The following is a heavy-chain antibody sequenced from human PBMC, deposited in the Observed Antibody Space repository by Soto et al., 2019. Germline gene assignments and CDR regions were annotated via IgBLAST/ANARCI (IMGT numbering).Heavy chain of an antibody. V-gene: IGHV3-21*01. CDR3: ARRRKDVYNYGSTFDY. J-gene: IGHJ4*02. CDR1: GFTFSNYT. CDR2: ISSTGKYI. D-gene: IGHD5-12*01. Sequence: GGSLRLSCAVSGFTFSNYTMNWARQTLGRGLEWVSSISSTGKYIYYADSMEGRFSISRDNAENSLYLQMNSLRAEDTAVYFCARRRKDVYNYGSTFDYWGQGTLVTVSS.